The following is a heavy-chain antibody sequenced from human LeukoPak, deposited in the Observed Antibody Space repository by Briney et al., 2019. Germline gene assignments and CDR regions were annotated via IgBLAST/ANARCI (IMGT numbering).Heavy chain of an antibody. D-gene: IGHD5-18*01. J-gene: IGHJ6*03. CDR3: ARVNSCGYSYYYYYYMDV. CDR1: GFTVSSNY. V-gene: IGHV3-53*01. CDR2: IYSGGST. Sequence: PGGSLRLSCAASGFTVSSNYMSWVRQAPGKGLEWVSVIYSGGSTYYADSVKGRFTISRDNSKNTLYLQMNSLRAEDTAVYYCARVNSCGYSYYYYYYMDVWGKGTTVTVSS.